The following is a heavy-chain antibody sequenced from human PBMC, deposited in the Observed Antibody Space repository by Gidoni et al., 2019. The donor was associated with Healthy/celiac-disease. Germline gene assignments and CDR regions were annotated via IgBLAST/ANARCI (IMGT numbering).Heavy chain of an antibody. Sequence: QVQLVESGGGVVQPGRSLRLSCAASGFTFSSYGMRWVRQAPGKGLEWVAFIWYDGSNKYYADSVKGRFTISRDNSKNTLYLQMNSLRAEDTAVYYCAREWADYGSGSYPLYYYGMDVWGQGTTVTVSS. J-gene: IGHJ6*02. CDR2: IWYDGSNK. CDR1: GFTFSSYG. D-gene: IGHD3-10*01. V-gene: IGHV3-33*01. CDR3: AREWADYGSGSYPLYYYGMDV.